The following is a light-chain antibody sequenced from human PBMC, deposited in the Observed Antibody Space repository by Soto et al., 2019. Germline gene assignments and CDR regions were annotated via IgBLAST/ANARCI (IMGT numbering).Light chain of an antibody. CDR3: QQYNKWPGT. CDR1: QSVSND. J-gene: IGKJ1*01. V-gene: IGKV3-15*01. Sequence: EILMTQSPATLSVSPGXRATLSCTTSQSVSNDLAWYQQKPGQAPRLLIYGVSSRATGIPARFSASGSETEFTLTISNLQSEDFAVYYCQQYNKWPGTFGQGTKVDIK. CDR2: GVS.